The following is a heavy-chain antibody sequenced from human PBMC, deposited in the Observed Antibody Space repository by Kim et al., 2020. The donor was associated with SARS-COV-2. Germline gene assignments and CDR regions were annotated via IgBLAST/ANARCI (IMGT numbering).Heavy chain of an antibody. Sequence: GGSLRLSCAASGFTFDHSAMHWVRQAPGKGLEWVSLISGNGETKYYADSVKGRFTISIDNSKNSLYLQMNSLRTEDTALYYCVRASGWLPRYWCQGTLVTVSS. CDR2: ISGNGETK. CDR1: GFTFDHSA. D-gene: IGHD6-19*01. CDR3: VRASGWLPRY. J-gene: IGHJ4*02. V-gene: IGHV3-43*02.